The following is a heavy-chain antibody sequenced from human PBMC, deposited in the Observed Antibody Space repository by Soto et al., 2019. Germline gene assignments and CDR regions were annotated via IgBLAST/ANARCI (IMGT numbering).Heavy chain of an antibody. V-gene: IGHV3-23*01. Sequence: GGSLRLSCAASGFTFNNYAMNWVRQAPGKGLEWVAAISATGGSTYYADSVKGRFTISRDNAKNTLYLQMNSLRAEDTAVYYCARSPSYDFWSGYSLISMDVWGKGTTVTVSS. CDR2: ISATGGST. D-gene: IGHD3-3*01. CDR3: ARSPSYDFWSGYSLISMDV. J-gene: IGHJ6*03. CDR1: GFTFNNYA.